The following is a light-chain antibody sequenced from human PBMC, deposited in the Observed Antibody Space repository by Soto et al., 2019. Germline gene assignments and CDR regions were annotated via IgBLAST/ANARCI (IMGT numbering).Light chain of an antibody. V-gene: IGKV1-8*01. CDR2: TAS. CDR3: QQYFSYPLT. Sequence: AIRMTQSPSSFSASTGDRVTITCRASQDISSHLAWYQVKPGKAPRLLIYTASYLESGVPSRFSGSGSGTDFTLTISSLQSEDFAVYYCQQYFSYPLTFGGGIKVEIK. CDR1: QDISSH. J-gene: IGKJ4*01.